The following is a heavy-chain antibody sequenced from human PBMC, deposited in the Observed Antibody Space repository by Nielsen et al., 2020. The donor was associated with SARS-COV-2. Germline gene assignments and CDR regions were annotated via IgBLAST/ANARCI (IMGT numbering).Heavy chain of an antibody. J-gene: IGHJ5*02. D-gene: IGHD6-13*01. V-gene: IGHV4-30-4*07. CDR1: GYSISSGGYS. Sequence: LRLSCTVSGYSISSGGYSWSWIRQPPGKGLEWIGYIYYSGSTYYNPSLKSRVTISVDTSKNQFSLKLSSVTAADAAVYYCARAGYSSIGTWGQGTLVTVSS. CDR3: ARAGYSSIGT. CDR2: IYYSGST.